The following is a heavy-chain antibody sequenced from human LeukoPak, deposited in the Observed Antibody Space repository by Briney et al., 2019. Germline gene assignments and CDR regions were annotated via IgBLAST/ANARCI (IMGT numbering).Heavy chain of an antibody. Sequence: GGSLRLSCAASGFTFSSYAMHWVRQATGKGLEWVAVISYDGSNKYYADSVKGRFTISRDNSKNTLYLQMNSLRAEDTAVHYCAKVGFYGETIAVADPFDYWGQGTLVTVSS. V-gene: IGHV3-30-3*01. CDR1: GFTFSSYA. CDR2: ISYDGSNK. J-gene: IGHJ4*02. CDR3: AKVGFYGETIAVADPFDY. D-gene: IGHD6-19*01.